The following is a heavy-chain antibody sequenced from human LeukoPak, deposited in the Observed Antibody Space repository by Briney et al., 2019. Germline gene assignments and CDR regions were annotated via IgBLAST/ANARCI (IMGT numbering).Heavy chain of an antibody. CDR1: GFTFSSYS. CDR2: ISGSSSYI. D-gene: IGHD5-18*01. V-gene: IGHV3-21*01. J-gene: IGHJ5*02. CDR3: ASLGGYSYDEGFDP. Sequence: AGGPLRLSCAASGFTFSSYSMNWVRQAPGKGLEWVSSISGSSSYIYYADSVKGRFTISRHNAKNSLYLKMNSLRAEDTAVYYCASLGGYSYDEGFDPWGQGTLVTVSS.